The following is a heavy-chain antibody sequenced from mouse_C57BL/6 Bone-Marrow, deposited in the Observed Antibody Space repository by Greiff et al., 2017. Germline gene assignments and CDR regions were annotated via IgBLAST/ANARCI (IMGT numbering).Heavy chain of an antibody. V-gene: IGHV5-4*01. Sequence: EVQLVESGGGLVKPGGSLKLSCAASGFTFSSYAMSWVRQTPEKRLEWVATISDGGSYTYYPDNVKGRFTISRDNAKNNLYLQMSHLKSEDTAMYYCARDYCGSSHFDYWGQGTTRTVSS. D-gene: IGHD1-1*01. J-gene: IGHJ2*01. CDR1: GFTFSSYA. CDR3: ARDYCGSSHFDY. CDR2: ISDGGSYT.